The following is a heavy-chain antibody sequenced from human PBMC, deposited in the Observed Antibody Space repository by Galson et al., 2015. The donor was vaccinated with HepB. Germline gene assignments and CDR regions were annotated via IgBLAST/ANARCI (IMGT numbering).Heavy chain of an antibody. CDR1: GFTFGDYA. J-gene: IGHJ3*02. Sequence: SLRLSCAASGFTFGDYAMSWVRQAPGKGLEWVGFIRSKAYGGTTEYAASVKGRFTISRDDSKSIAYLQMNSLKTEDTAVYYCTRARSSGWYSAFDIWGQGTMVTVSS. CDR3: TRARSSGWYSAFDI. V-gene: IGHV3-49*04. CDR2: IRSKAYGGTT. D-gene: IGHD6-19*01.